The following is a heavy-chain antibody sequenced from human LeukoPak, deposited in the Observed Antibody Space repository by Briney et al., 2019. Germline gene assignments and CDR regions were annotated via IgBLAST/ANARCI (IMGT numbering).Heavy chain of an antibody. D-gene: IGHD2-2*01. Sequence: GGSLRLSCATSGFTFRTYHMHWVRQAPGKGLEWVGVIWYRVTENDYADSVKGRFTISRDDSRNTVYLEMKSLRVEDTAVYYCARENYAGSGGLDYWGRGTLVTVS. CDR1: GFTFRTYH. V-gene: IGHV3-33*01. CDR2: IWYRVTEN. CDR3: ARENYAGSGGLDY. J-gene: IGHJ4*02.